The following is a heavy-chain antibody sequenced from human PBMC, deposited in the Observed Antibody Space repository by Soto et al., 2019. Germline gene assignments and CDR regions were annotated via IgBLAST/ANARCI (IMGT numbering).Heavy chain of an antibody. V-gene: IGHV5-51*01. J-gene: IGHJ4*02. CDR2: IFSSDSSA. Sequence: GESLKISCKASGFTFSSYSLGWVRHMPGKGLQWMGNIFSSDSSAKYSPSYVGQVTISVDRSINTAYLQWSSLKASDTAIYYCGTWRGSSWFDYWGPGTLVTVSS. CDR1: GFTFSSYS. CDR3: GTWRGSSWFDY. D-gene: IGHD2-2*01.